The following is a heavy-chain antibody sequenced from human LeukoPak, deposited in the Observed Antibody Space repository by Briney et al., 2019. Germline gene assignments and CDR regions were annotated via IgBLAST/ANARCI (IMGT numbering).Heavy chain of an antibody. V-gene: IGHV4-59*01. D-gene: IGHD5-18*01. J-gene: IGHJ6*03. Sequence: NASETLSLTCTVSGGSISSYYWSWIRQPPGKGLEWIGYIYYSGSTNYNPSLKSRVTISVDTSKNQFSLKLSSVTAADTAVYYCARGGGYSYGSSFYYYYYYMDVWGKGTTVTISS. CDR2: IYYSGST. CDR1: GGSISSYY. CDR3: ARGGGYSYGSSFYYYYYYMDV.